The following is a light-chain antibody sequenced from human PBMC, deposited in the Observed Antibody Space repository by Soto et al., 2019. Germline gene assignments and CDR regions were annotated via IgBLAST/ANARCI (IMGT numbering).Light chain of an antibody. J-gene: IGLJ1*01. V-gene: IGLV1-51*01. Sequence: QSVLTQPPSVSAAPGQKGTISCSGSSSNIGGNSVSWYQQLPGTAPKLLIYDDNKRPSRIPDRFSGSKSGTSATLGITGFQTGDEADYYCGSWDSSLSAYVFGTGTKVTVL. CDR1: SSNIGGNS. CDR2: DDN. CDR3: GSWDSSLSAYV.